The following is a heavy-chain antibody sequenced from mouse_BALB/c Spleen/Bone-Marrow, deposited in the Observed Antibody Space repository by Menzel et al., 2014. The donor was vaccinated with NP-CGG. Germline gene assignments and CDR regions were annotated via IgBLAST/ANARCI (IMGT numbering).Heavy chain of an antibody. CDR2: IDPANGNT. J-gene: IGHJ4*01. D-gene: IGHD4-1*01. CDR1: GFNIKDAY. CDR3: ARWEYYAMDY. Sequence: EVMLVESGAELVKPGASVKLSCTASGFNIKDAYMHWVKQRPEQGLEWIGRIDPANGNTKYDPKFQGKATITADTSSNTAYLQHSSLTSEDTAVYYCARWEYYAMDYWGQGTSVTVSS. V-gene: IGHV14-3*02.